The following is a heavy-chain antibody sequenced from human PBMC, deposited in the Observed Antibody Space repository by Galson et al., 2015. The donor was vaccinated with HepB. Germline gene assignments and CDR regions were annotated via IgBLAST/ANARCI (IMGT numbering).Heavy chain of an antibody. CDR2: IIPILGIA. D-gene: IGHD6-13*01. J-gene: IGHJ4*02. CDR3: ARQAVAAAGTVLFDY. Sequence: SVKVSCKASGGTFSSYAISWVRQAPGQGLEWMGRIIPILGIANYAQKFQGRVTITADKSTSTAYMELSSLGSEDTAVYYCARQAVAAAGTVLFDYWGQGTLVTVSS. CDR1: GGTFSSYA. V-gene: IGHV1-69*04.